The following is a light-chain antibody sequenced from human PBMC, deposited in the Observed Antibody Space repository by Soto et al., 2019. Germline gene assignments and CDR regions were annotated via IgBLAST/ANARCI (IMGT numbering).Light chain of an antibody. V-gene: IGKV3D-15*01. Sequence: EIVMTQSPATVSVSLGERATLSCRASQSVSSNLAWYRQKPGQAPSLLIYGTSTRATGIPARFSGSGSGTEFTLTISRLEPEDFAIYYCQQYNIWPWTFGQGTKVDIK. CDR2: GTS. J-gene: IGKJ1*01. CDR1: QSVSSN. CDR3: QQYNIWPWT.